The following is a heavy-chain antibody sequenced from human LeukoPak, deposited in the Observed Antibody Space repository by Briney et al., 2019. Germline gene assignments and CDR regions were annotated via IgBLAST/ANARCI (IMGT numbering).Heavy chain of an antibody. V-gene: IGHV4-39*07. CDR3: AREWVGGYYFDY. J-gene: IGHJ4*02. CDR2: IYYSGST. Sequence: SETLSLTCTVSGGSISSSSYYWGWIRQPPGKGLEWIGSIYYSGSTYYNPSLKSRVTISVDTSKNQFSLKLSSVTAADTAVYYCAREWVGGYYFDYWGQGTLVTVSS. CDR1: GGSISSSSYY. D-gene: IGHD3-10*01.